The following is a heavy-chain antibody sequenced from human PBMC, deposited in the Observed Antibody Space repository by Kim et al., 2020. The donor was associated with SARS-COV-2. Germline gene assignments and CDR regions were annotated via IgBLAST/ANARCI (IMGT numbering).Heavy chain of an antibody. V-gene: IGHV3-23*01. Sequence: GGSLRLSCTVSGVAFSNYAMTWVRQVPEKGLEWVSAVSGSGDKTYSADSVKGRFTISRDNSKSTLYLQMNSLRAEDTAIYYCALKGSFGSGYGGQGTLVTVSS. J-gene: IGHJ4*02. CDR2: VSGSGDKT. CDR3: ALKGSFGSGY. D-gene: IGHD3-3*01. CDR1: GVAFSNYA.